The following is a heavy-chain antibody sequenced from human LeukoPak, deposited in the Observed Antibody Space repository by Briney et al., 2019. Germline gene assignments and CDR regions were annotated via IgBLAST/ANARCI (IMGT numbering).Heavy chain of an antibody. CDR3: AKDLAAPGGY. CDR1: GFTFSSYG. Sequence: GGSLKLSCAAPGFTFSSYGMHWVRQAPGKGLEWVAFIRYDGSNKYYADSVKGRFTISRDNSKNTLYLQMNSLRAEDTAVYYCAKDLAAPGGYWGQGTLVTVSS. V-gene: IGHV3-30*02. D-gene: IGHD6-19*01. J-gene: IGHJ4*02. CDR2: IRYDGSNK.